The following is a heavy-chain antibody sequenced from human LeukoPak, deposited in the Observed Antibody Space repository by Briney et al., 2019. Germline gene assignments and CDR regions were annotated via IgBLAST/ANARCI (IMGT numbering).Heavy chain of an antibody. CDR1: GGSISSSNYY. CDR2: IYYSGST. CDR3: ASLRTGDFDY. D-gene: IGHD3-10*01. Sequence: SETLSLTCTVSGGSISSSNYYWGWIRQPPGKGLEWIGNIYYSGSTYYNPSFKSRFTISVDTSKNQFSLKLSSVTAADTAVYYCASLRTGDFDYWGQGALVTVSS. J-gene: IGHJ4*02. V-gene: IGHV4-39*01.